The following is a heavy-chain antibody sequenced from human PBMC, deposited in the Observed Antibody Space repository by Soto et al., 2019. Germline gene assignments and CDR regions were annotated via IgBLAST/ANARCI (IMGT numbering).Heavy chain of an antibody. D-gene: IGHD6-6*01. CDR2: IIPILGIA. J-gene: IGHJ6*03. Sequence: PGQWLEWMGRIIPILGIANYAQKFQGRVTITADKSTSTAYMELSSLRSEDTAVYYCARGQIREYRSSHAIYYYMDVWGKGTTVTVSS. CDR3: ARGQIREYRSSHAIYYYMDV. V-gene: IGHV1-69*04.